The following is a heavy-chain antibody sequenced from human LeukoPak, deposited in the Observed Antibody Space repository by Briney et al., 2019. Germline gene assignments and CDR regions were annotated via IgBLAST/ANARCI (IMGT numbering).Heavy chain of an antibody. Sequence: ASVKVSCKASGYTFTSYYMHWVRQAPGQGLEWMGIINPSGGSTNYAQKFQGRVTMTRDTSTSTVYMELSSLRSEDTAVYYCARDTGPYYFDYWGQGTLVTVSS. CDR1: GYTFTSYY. V-gene: IGHV1-46*01. CDR2: INPSGGST. CDR3: ARDTGPYYFDY. J-gene: IGHJ4*02.